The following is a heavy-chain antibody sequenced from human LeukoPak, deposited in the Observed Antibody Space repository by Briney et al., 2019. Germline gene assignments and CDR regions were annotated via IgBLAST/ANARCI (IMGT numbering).Heavy chain of an antibody. CDR3: ARREADRPRNYYFDY. J-gene: IGHJ4*02. CDR2: IHYRGSP. Sequence: SETLSLTCTVSGGSVSIGRYIWSWIRQPPGPGLEWIGDIHYRGSPAYNPSLQNRVIMFTDESRNQFSLRLSSVAAADTAVYFCARREADRPRNYYFDYWGQGILVTVSS. CDR1: GGSVSIGRYI. V-gene: IGHV4-61*01. D-gene: IGHD6-6*01.